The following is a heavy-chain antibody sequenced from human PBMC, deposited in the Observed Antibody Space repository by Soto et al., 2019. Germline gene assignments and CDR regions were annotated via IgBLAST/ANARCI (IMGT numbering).Heavy chain of an antibody. CDR3: ARQAYYDFWSGYYRDYYGMDV. Sequence: PGESLKISCKGSGYSFTSYWIGWVRQMPGKGLEWMGIIYPGDSDTRYSPSFQGQVTISADKSISTAYLQWSSLKASDTAMYYCARQAYYDFWSGYYRDYYGMDVWGQGTTVTVS. D-gene: IGHD3-3*01. J-gene: IGHJ6*02. V-gene: IGHV5-51*01. CDR2: IYPGDSDT. CDR1: GYSFTSYW.